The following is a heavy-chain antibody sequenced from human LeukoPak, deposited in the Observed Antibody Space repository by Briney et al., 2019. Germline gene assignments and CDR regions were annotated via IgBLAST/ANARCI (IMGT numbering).Heavy chain of an antibody. D-gene: IGHD3-22*01. CDR2: ISSSSSYI. J-gene: IGHJ4*02. V-gene: IGHV3-21*01. CDR3: ARVLDYYDGSGNLFDY. CDR1: GFTFSSYS. Sequence: KPGGSLRLSCAASGFTFSSYSMNWVRQAPGKGLEWVSSISSSSSYIYYADSVKGRLTISRDNAKNSLYLQMNSLRAEDTAVYYCARVLDYYDGSGNLFDYWGQGTLVTVSS.